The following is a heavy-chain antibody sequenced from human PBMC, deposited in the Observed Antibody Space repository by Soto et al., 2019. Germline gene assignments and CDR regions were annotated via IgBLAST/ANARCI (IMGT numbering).Heavy chain of an antibody. Sequence: PGESLKISCKSSGYTFTDFWIGWVRQMPGKGLEWMGIIFPVDTDTRYSPSFQGQVTTSADKSISTAYLQWSSLKASDTAMYYCAKRVGATRRFDSWGQGSLVTVS. CDR1: GYTFTDFW. CDR2: IFPVDTDT. J-gene: IGHJ4*02. CDR3: AKRVGATRRFDS. V-gene: IGHV5-51*01. D-gene: IGHD1-26*01.